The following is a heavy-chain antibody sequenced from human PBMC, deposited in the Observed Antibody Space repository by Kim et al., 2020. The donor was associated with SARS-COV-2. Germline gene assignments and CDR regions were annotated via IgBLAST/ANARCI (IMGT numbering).Heavy chain of an antibody. Sequence: GGSLRLSCAASGFTFSSVAMNWVRQAPGKGLEWVACISGSGGSTYYADSVKGRFTFSRDNSKNTLYLQMNSLRAEDTAVYYCAKDLYWDNSGGGAFDMWGYGTMVIV. J-gene: IGHJ3*02. CDR3: AKDLYWDNSGGGAFDM. CDR1: GFTFSSVA. CDR2: ISGSGGST. V-gene: IGHV3-23*01. D-gene: IGHD2-15*01.